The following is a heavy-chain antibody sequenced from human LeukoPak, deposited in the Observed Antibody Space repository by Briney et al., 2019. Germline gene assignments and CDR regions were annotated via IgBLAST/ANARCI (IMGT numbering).Heavy chain of an antibody. V-gene: IGHV3-15*01. D-gene: IGHD3-22*01. J-gene: IGHJ4*02. CDR3: TLNYDSSGALFDY. Sequence: GGSLRPSCAASGFTFSNAWMSWVRQAPGKGLEWVGRIISKTDGGATDYAAPVQGRVTISRDDSKTTLYLQMNSLKTEDTAVYYCTLNYDSSGALFDYWGQGSLVTVSS. CDR1: GFTFSNAW. CDR2: IISKTDGGAT.